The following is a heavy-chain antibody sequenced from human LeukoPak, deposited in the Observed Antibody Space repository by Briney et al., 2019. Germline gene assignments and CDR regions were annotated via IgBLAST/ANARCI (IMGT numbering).Heavy chain of an antibody. CDR2: ISGSGGST. CDR3: EKNGYYDRRCYYESNYYYGIEV. V-gene: IGHV3-23*01. J-gene: IGHJ6*02. Sequence: GGSLRLSCAASGFTFSSYAMSWVRQAPGKGLEWVSAISGSGGSTYYADSVKGRFTISRDNSKNTLYLQMNSLRAEDTAVYYCEKNGYYDRRCYYESNYYYGIEVRGQGTTVTVSS. CDR1: GFTFSSYA. D-gene: IGHD3-22*01.